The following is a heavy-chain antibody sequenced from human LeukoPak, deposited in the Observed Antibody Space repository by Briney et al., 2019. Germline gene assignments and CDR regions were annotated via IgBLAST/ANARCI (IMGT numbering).Heavy chain of an antibody. CDR3: ARNHYCGSTSCYARLAPNWFDP. J-gene: IGHJ5*02. Sequence: TSQTLSLTCTVSGGSIDSGDYYWSWIRRPPGRGLEWIGYIYYSGSTYYNPSLRSRITMSLDTSKNQFSLKLSSVTAADTAVYYCARNHYCGSTSCYARLAPNWFDPWGQGTLVTVSS. CDR2: IYYSGST. CDR1: GGSIDSGDYY. D-gene: IGHD2-2*01. V-gene: IGHV4-30-4*01.